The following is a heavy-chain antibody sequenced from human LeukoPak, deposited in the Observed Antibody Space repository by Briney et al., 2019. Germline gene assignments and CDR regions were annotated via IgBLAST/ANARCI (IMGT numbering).Heavy chain of an antibody. CDR2: IYYTGST. CDR3: ATRTTLFIAEYYFDY. Sequence: SETLSLTCTVSSGSISSSTYYWGWIRQPPGKGLEWIGTIYYTGSTYYNPSLKSRVTISVDTSKNQFSLKLSSVTAADTAVYYCATRTTLFIAEYYFDYWGQGTLVTVSS. V-gene: IGHV4-39*07. J-gene: IGHJ4*02. CDR1: SGSISSSTYY. D-gene: IGHD6-13*01.